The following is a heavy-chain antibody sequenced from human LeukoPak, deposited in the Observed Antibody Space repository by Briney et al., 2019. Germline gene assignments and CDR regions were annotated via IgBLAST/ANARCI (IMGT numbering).Heavy chain of an antibody. CDR3: AKSAYYDASGYYREYYFDY. D-gene: IGHD3-22*01. CDR2: ISYNGDNK. Sequence: GGSLRLSCVASGFSFSTYGLHWVRQAPGKGLEWVAVISYNGDNKHYAESVKGRFTISRDNSKNTLDLQMNSLRAEDTAVYYCAKSAYYDASGYYREYYFDYWGQGTLVTVSS. CDR1: GFSFSTYG. J-gene: IGHJ4*02. V-gene: IGHV3-30*18.